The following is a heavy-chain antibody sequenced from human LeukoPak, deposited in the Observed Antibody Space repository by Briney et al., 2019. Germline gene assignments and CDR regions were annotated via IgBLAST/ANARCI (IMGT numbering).Heavy chain of an antibody. CDR3: ARVSIVGVVSLDY. CDR2: ISYDGSNK. Sequence: GGSLRLSCAASGFTFSSYGMHWVRQAPGKGLEWVAVISYDGSNKYYADSVKGRFTISRDNSKNTLYLQMNSLTAEDTAVYYCARVSIVGVVSLDYWGQGTLVTVSS. V-gene: IGHV3-30*03. D-gene: IGHD3-3*01. J-gene: IGHJ4*02. CDR1: GFTFSSYG.